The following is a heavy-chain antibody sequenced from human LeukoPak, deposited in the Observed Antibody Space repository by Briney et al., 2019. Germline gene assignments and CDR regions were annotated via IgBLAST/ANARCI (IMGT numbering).Heavy chain of an antibody. CDR2: IIPIFGTA. D-gene: IGHD2-15*01. J-gene: IGHJ1*01. CDR3: ASQLNSVVAAFEYFQH. CDR1: GGTFSSYA. V-gene: IGHV1-69*01. Sequence: SVKVYCKASGGTFSSYAISWVRQAPGQGLEWMGGIIPIFGTANYAQKFQGRVTITADESTSTAYMELSSLRSEDTAVYYCASQLNSVVAAFEYFQHWGQGTLVTVSS.